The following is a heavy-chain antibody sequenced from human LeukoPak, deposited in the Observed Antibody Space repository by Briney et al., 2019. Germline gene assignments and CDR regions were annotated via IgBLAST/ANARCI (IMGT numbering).Heavy chain of an antibody. Sequence: GESLRLSCAASGFTFSTYNMNWVRQAPGKGLEWVSLIYSGGSTYYADSVKGRFTISRDNSKNTLYLQMNSLRAEDTAVYYCARETYYYDSSGYRHYYFDYWGQGTLVTVSS. CDR2: IYSGGST. D-gene: IGHD3-22*01. CDR1: GFTFSTYN. J-gene: IGHJ4*02. V-gene: IGHV3-53*01. CDR3: ARETYYYDSSGYRHYYFDY.